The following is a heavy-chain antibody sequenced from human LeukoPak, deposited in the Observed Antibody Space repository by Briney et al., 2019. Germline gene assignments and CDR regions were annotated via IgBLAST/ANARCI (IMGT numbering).Heavy chain of an antibody. Sequence: PGGSVRLSCAAGEFTFSNYATSWVRQAPGKGVGRVSVITGTGYSTYYADYVKGRFTISRDNSNHTLYLQIDRLRAEDPAVYYWVKGVSIGVTSAFHIWGEGPLVTVSS. CDR2: ITGTGYST. J-gene: IGHJ3*02. D-gene: IGHD1-26*01. V-gene: IGHV3-23*01. CDR3: VKGVSIGVTSAFHI. CDR1: EFTFSNYA.